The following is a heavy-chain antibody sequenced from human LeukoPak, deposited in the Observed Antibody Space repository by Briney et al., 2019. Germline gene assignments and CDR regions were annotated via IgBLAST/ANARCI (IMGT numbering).Heavy chain of an antibody. V-gene: IGHV1-2*02. Sequence: ASVKVSCKASGYTFTCYYMHWVRQAPGQGLEWMGWINPNSGGTNYAQKFQGRVTMTRDTSISTAYMELSRLRSDDTAVYYCARGWRDNWGPYDAFDIWGQGTMVTVSS. J-gene: IGHJ3*02. CDR1: GYTFTCYY. D-gene: IGHD1-1*01. CDR3: ARGWRDNWGPYDAFDI. CDR2: INPNSGGT.